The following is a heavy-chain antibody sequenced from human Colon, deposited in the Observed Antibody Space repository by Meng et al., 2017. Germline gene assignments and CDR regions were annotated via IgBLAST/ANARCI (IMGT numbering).Heavy chain of an antibody. J-gene: IGHJ4*02. CDR1: GFTFSSFW. CDR3: ARDQKVEIGESSGPWDY. Sequence: GGSMRPSCAAAGFTFSSFWMSWVRQAQGEGREWVANIKQDGSEKYYVDSVKGRFPTPRDNAKTSLYLQMNSLRAEDTAVYDCARDQKVEIGESSGPWDYWGQGTLVTVSS. V-gene: IGHV3-7*01. D-gene: IGHD6-19*01. CDR2: IKQDGSEK.